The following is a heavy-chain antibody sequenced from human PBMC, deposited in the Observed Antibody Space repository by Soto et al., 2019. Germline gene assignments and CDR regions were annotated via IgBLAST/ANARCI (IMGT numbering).Heavy chain of an antibody. V-gene: IGHV3-23*01. CDR3: AKESDPHY. J-gene: IGHJ4*01. CDR2: ISVSDDST. Sequence: EVQLLESGGGLGQPGGSLRLSCAASGFTFSDFAMSWVRQAPGKGLEWVSGISVSDDSTYYADSVKGRFTISRDNSKNTLYLQMNSLRAEDTAVYYCAKESDPHYWGHGTLVTVSS. CDR1: GFTFSDFA. D-gene: IGHD2-21*02.